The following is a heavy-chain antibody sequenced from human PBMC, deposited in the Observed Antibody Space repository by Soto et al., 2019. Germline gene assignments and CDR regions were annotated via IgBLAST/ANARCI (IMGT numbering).Heavy chain of an antibody. Sequence: GGSLRLSCAASGFTFSIYAMSGVRQAPGKGLEWVSPISSSGGSTYYADSVKGRFTISRDKSKNTLYLQMNSLRAEDTAVYYCAKDQKQWLVGLGAFDIWGQGTMVTV. CDR2: ISSSGGST. CDR1: GFTFSIYA. CDR3: AKDQKQWLVGLGAFDI. J-gene: IGHJ3*02. V-gene: IGHV3-23*01. D-gene: IGHD6-19*01.